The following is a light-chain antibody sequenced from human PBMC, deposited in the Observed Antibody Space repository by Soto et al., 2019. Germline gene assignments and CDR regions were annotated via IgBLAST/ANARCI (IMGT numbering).Light chain of an antibody. CDR3: QQRSNWPLYT. CDR1: PSVSSS. V-gene: IGKV3-11*01. Sequence: EIVLTQSPATLSLSPGARATLSCRASPSVSSSLAWYQQKPGQAPRLLIYDASNRASGIPARFSGSGSGPDFTLTISSLEPADFAVYYCQQRSNWPLYTFGQGTKLEIK. J-gene: IGKJ2*01. CDR2: DAS.